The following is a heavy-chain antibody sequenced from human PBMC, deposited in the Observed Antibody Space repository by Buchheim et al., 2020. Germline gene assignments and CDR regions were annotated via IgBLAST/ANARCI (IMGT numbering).Heavy chain of an antibody. CDR1: GGSISSYY. CDR2: IYYSGST. V-gene: IGHV4-59*08. Sequence: QVQLQESGPGLVKPSETLSLTCTVSGGSISSYYWSWIRQPPGKGLEWIGYIYYSGSTNYNPSLKSRVTISVDTSKNQFSLKLSSVTAADTAVYYCARLSRERFWSGYMVHWFDPWGQGTL. D-gene: IGHD3-3*01. CDR3: ARLSRERFWSGYMVHWFDP. J-gene: IGHJ5*02.